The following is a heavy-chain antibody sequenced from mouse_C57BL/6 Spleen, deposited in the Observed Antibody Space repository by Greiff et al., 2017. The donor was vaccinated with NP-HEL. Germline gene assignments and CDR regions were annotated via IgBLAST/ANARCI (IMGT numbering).Heavy chain of an antibody. V-gene: IGHV1-64*01. J-gene: IGHJ2*01. CDR3: PHIYYSSLYYFDS. CDR2: IHPNSGST. Sequence: QVHVKQPGAELVKPGASVKLSCKASGYTFTSYWMHWVKQRPGQGLEWIGMIHPNSGSTNYNEKFKSKATLTVDKSSSTAYMQLSSLTSDNSAVYSFPHIYYSSLYYFDSCCQGTTLTVSS. D-gene: IGHD1-1*01. CDR1: GYTFTSYW.